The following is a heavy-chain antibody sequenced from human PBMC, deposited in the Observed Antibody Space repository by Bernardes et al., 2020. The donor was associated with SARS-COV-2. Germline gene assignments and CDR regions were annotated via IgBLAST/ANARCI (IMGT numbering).Heavy chain of an antibody. J-gene: IGHJ6*03. V-gene: IGHV4-4*07. CDR3: AREGGGLRFLEWLAYMDV. D-gene: IGHD3-3*01. CDR2: IYTSGST. Sequence: SETLSLTCTVSGGSISSYYWSWIRQPAGKGLEWIGRIYTSGSTNYNPSLKSRVTMSVDTSKNQFSLKLSSVTAADTAVYYCAREGGGLRFLEWLAYMDVWGKGTTVTGSS. CDR1: GGSISSYY.